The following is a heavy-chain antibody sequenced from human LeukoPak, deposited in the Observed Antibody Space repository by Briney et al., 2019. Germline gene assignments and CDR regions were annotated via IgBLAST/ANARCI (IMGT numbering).Heavy chain of an antibody. D-gene: IGHD1-26*01. CDR3: ATSKWELPSPYDY. Sequence: TGGSLRLSCEVSGFSVSSYWMHWVRQAPGKGLVWVSRIKSDGSSTSYADSVKGRFTISRDNAKKTLYLRMDSLRDEDTAVYYCATSKWELPSPYDYWGQGTLVTVSS. V-gene: IGHV3-74*01. CDR1: GFSVSSYW. J-gene: IGHJ4*02. CDR2: IKSDGSST.